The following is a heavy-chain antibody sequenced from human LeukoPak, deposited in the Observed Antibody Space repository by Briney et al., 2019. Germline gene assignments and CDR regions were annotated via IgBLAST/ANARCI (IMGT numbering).Heavy chain of an antibody. CDR1: GYTFTGYY. V-gene: IGHV1-2*02. CDR3: ARASQWLVIYSYFDY. CDR2: INPNSGGT. D-gene: IGHD6-19*01. Sequence: ASVKVSCKASGYTFTGYYMHWVRQAPGQGLEWMGWINPNSGGTNYAQKFQGRVTMTRDTSISTAYMEPSRLRSDDTAVYYCARASQWLVIYSYFDYWGQGTLVTVSS. J-gene: IGHJ4*02.